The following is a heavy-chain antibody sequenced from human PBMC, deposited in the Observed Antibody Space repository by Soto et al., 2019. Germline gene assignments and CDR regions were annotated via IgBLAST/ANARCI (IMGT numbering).Heavy chain of an antibody. CDR1: GFTFSNAW. CDR2: IKSKTDGGTT. J-gene: IGHJ4*02. D-gene: IGHD3-10*01. CDR3: TPITMVRKGVLHTAYWGDDYFDY. Sequence: GGSLRLSCAASGFTFSNAWMSWVRQAPGKGLEWVGRIKSKTDGGTTDYAAPVKGRFTISRDDSKNTLYLQMNSLKTEDTAVYYCTPITMVRKGVLHTAYWGDDYFDYWGQGTLVTVSS. V-gene: IGHV3-15*01.